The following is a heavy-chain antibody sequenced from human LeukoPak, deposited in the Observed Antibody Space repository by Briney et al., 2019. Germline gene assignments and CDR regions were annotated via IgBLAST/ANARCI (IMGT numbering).Heavy chain of an antibody. CDR2: INPNSGGT. CDR1: GYTFTGYY. J-gene: IGHJ4*02. V-gene: IGHV1-2*06. D-gene: IGHD3-22*01. CDR3: ASLGDHYYDSSGYHFDY. Sequence: GASVKVSCKASGYTFTGYYMHWVRQAPGQGLEGMGRINPNSGGTNYAQKFQGRVTMTRDTSISTAYMELSRLRSDDTAVYYCASLGDHYYDSSGYHFDYWGQGTLVTVSS.